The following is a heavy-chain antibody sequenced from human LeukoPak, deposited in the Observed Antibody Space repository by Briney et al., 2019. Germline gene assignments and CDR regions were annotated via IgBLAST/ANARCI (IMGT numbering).Heavy chain of an antibody. CDR3: ARQTSVHAFDI. CDR2: IYYSGST. V-gene: IGHV4-39*01. CDR1: GGSISSSSYY. Sequence: PSETLSLTCTVSGGSISSSSYYWGWIRQPPGKGLEWIGSIYYSGSTYYNPSLKSRATVSVDTSKNHFSLKLSSVTAADTAVYYCARQTSVHAFDIWGQGTMVTVSS. D-gene: IGHD1-1*01. J-gene: IGHJ3*02.